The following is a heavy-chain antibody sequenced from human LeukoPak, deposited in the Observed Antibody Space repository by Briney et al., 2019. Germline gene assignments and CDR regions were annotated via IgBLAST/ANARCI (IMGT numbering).Heavy chain of an antibody. CDR1: GYTFTSYG. Sequence: GASVTVSCTASGYTFTSYGISWVRQAPGQGLEWMGWISAYNGNTNYAQKLQGRVTMTTDTSTSTAYMELRSLRSDDTAVYYCARDYGTDSSSWLYYYYYYGMDVWGQGTTVTVSS. J-gene: IGHJ6*02. V-gene: IGHV1-18*01. D-gene: IGHD6-13*01. CDR2: ISAYNGNT. CDR3: ARDYGTDSSSWLYYYYYYGMDV.